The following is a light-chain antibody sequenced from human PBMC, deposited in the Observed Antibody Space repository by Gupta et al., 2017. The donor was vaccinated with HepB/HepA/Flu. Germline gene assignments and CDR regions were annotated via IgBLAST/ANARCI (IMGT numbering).Light chain of an antibody. V-gene: IGKV3-20*01. CDR2: GAS. Sequence: ESGLTQSPGTLSLSPGERATLSCRASQSVSSSYLAWYQQKPGQAPRLLIYGASSRATGMPDRFSGPGPGTDFTLTIIRLEPEDFAVSYCQQDGSSRLTFGHGTKVDIK. CDR1: QSVSSSY. J-gene: IGKJ3*01. CDR3: QQDGSSRLT.